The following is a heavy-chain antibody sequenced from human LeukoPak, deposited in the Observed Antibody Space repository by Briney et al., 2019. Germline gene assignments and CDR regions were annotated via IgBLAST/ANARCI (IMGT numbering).Heavy chain of an antibody. CDR3: AKDREVTSYYFDY. CDR1: GFTFSSYA. D-gene: IGHD3-10*01. V-gene: IGHV3-23*01. Sequence: GGSLRLSCAASGFTFSSYAMSWVRQAPGKGLEWFSAISGSGGSTYYADSVKGRFTISRDNSKNTLYLQMNSLRAEDTAVYYCAKDREVTSYYFDYWGQGTLVTVSS. J-gene: IGHJ4*02. CDR2: ISGSGGST.